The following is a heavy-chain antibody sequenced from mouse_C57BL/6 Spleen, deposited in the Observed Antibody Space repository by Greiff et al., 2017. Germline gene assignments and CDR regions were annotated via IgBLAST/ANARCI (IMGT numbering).Heavy chain of an antibody. CDR1: GYSFTGYF. CDR3: ARSATRYDYGWFAY. V-gene: IGHV1-20*01. D-gene: IGHD2-4*01. J-gene: IGHJ3*01. CDR2: INPYNGDT. Sequence: EVQLQQSGPELVKPGDSVKISCKASGYSFTGYFMNWVMQSHGKSLEWIGRINPYNGDTFYNQKFKGKATLTVDKSSSTAHMELRSLTSEDSAVYYCARSATRYDYGWFAYWGQGTLVTVSA.